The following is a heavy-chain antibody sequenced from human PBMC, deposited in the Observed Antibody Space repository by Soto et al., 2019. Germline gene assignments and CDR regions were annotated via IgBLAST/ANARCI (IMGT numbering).Heavy chain of an antibody. CDR3: ARDGSGSIDY. D-gene: IGHD6-19*01. CDR2: INHSGST. J-gene: IGHJ4*02. V-gene: IGHV4-34*01. CDR1: GGSFSGCY. Sequence: QVQLQQWGAGLLKPSETLSLTCAVYGGSFSGCYWSWIRQPPGKGLEWIGEINHSGSTNYNPSLKSRVTISVDTSKNQFSLKLSSVTAADTAVYYCARDGSGSIDYWGQGTLVTVSS.